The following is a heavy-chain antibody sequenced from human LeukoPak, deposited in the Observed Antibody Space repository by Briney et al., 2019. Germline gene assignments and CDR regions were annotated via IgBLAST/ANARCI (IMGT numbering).Heavy chain of an antibody. CDR3: ARGSTHYYDSSGYYSN. J-gene: IGHJ4*02. V-gene: IGHV4-59*01. CDR2: IYYSGST. Sequence: SETLSLTCTVSGGSISSYYWSWIRQPPGKGLEWIGYIYYSGSTNYNPSLKSRVTISVDTSKNQFSLKLSSVTAADTAVYYCARGSTHYYDSSGYYSNWGQGTLVTVSS. CDR1: GGSISSYY. D-gene: IGHD3-22*01.